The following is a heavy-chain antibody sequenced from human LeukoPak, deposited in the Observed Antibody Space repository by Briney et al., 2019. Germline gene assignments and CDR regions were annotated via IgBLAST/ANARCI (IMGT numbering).Heavy chain of an antibody. CDR2: INHSGST. D-gene: IGHD3-3*01. Sequence: SETLSLTCAVYGGSLSGYYWSWIRQPPGKGLEWIGEINHSGSTNYNPSLKSRVTISVDTSKNQFSLKLSSVTAADTAVYYCAKSPLAARKRFLEWLTPLSIYGMDVWGQGTTVTVSS. V-gene: IGHV4-34*01. CDR1: GGSLSGYY. J-gene: IGHJ6*02. CDR3: AKSPLAARKRFLEWLTPLSIYGMDV.